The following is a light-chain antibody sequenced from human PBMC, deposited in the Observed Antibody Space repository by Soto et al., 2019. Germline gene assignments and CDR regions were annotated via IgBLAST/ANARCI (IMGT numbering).Light chain of an antibody. J-gene: IGLJ3*02. V-gene: IGLV2-23*01. Sequence: QSALTQPASVSGSPGQSITISCTGTNRDVGSYNLVSWYQQHPGKAPKLMIYEGSKRPSGISNRFSGSKSDNTASLTISGLQAEDEADYYCCSYAGSSTLVFGGGTKLTVL. CDR3: CSYAGSSTLV. CDR2: EGS. CDR1: NRDVGSYNL.